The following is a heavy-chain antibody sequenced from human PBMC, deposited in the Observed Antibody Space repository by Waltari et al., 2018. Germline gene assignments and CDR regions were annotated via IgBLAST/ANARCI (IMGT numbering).Heavy chain of an antibody. V-gene: IGHV3-30*18. CDR3: AKEYYDSSGHAFDI. D-gene: IGHD3-22*01. CDR2: ISYDGSNK. CDR1: GFTFSSYG. Sequence: QVQLVESGGGVVQPGRSLRLSCAASGFTFSSYGMHWVRQAPGKGPEWVAVISYDGSNKYYADSVKGRFTISRDNSKNTLYLQMNSLRAEDTAVYYCAKEYYDSSGHAFDIWGQGTMVTVSS. J-gene: IGHJ3*02.